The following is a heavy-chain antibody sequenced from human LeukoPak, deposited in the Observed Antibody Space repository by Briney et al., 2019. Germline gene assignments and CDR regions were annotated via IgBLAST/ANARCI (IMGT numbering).Heavy chain of an antibody. J-gene: IGHJ4*02. D-gene: IGHD3-22*01. V-gene: IGHV3-30*18. Sequence: GGSLRLSCAAYGFTFSSYGMHWVRQAPGKGLEWVAVISYDGSNKNYADSVKGRFTISRDISKNTLYLQMNSRRAEDTAVYYCAKRLGYYDSSEGYFDYWGQGTLVTVSS. CDR2: ISYDGSNK. CDR3: AKRLGYYDSSEGYFDY. CDR1: GFTFSSYG.